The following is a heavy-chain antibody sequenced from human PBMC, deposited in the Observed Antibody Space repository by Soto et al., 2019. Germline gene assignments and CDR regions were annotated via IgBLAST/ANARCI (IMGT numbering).Heavy chain of an antibody. CDR1: RFSFSTYA. D-gene: IGHD5-12*01. CDR3: ARDGPEGYTFDY. Sequence: EVHLVESGGDLVQPGGSLRLSCAVSRFSFSTYAMHWVRQAPGKELEYISAILGNGHAPYYLSSVKGRFTISRDNSKNTLYLQMDGLRPEDTSVYYCARDGPEGYTFDYWGQGTLVTVSS. J-gene: IGHJ4*02. V-gene: IGHV3-64*01. CDR2: ILGNGHAP.